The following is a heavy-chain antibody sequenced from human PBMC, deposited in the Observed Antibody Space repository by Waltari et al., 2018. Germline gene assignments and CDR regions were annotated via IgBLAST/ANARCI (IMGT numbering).Heavy chain of an antibody. J-gene: IGHJ6*02. CDR3: ARLAPRTYRSPVPGRHYYYGMDV. D-gene: IGHD3-10*01. CDR1: GFRFSNYW. Sequence: EEQLLESGGGLVQPGDSLRLSCVASGFRFSNYWMNWVRQAPGKGLVWVARIRNDETTFTYADSWKGRFTISRDNAKNTVYLQMKRLRADDTAVYYCARLAPRTYRSPVPGRHYYYGMDVWGQGTTVTVSS. V-gene: IGHV3-74*03. CDR2: IRNDETTF.